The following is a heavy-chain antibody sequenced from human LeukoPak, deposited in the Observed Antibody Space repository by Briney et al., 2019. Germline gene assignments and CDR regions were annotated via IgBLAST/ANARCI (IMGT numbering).Heavy chain of an antibody. Sequence: GGSLRLSCAASGFTFSSYGMHWVRQAPGKGLEWVAVISYDGSHKYYVDSVKGRFTISRDNAKNSLYLQMNSLRAEDTAVYYCARDIVVVTAIMDVWGKGTTVTVSS. CDR1: GFTFSSYG. D-gene: IGHD2-21*02. J-gene: IGHJ6*03. CDR2: ISYDGSHK. V-gene: IGHV3-30*03. CDR3: ARDIVVVTAIMDV.